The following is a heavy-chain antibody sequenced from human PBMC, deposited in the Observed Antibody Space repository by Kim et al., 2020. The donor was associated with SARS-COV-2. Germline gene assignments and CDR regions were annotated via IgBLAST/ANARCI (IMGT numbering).Heavy chain of an antibody. J-gene: IGHJ5*02. V-gene: IGHV1-69*13. CDR3: AKEWELAYNWFDP. CDR2: IIPIFGTA. CDR1: GGTFSSYA. D-gene: IGHD1-26*01. Sequence: SVKVSCKASGGTFSSYAISWVRQAPGQGLEWMGGIIPIFGTANYAQKFQGRVTITADESTSTAYMELSSLGSEDTAVYYCAKEWELAYNWFDPWGQGTLVTVSS.